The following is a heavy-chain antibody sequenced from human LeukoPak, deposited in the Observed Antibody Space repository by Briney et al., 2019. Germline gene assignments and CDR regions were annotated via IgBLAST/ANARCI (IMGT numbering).Heavy chain of an antibody. CDR1: GGSLSSGDYY. CDR3: ARAAAPNYSNEPDY. D-gene: IGHD4-11*01. J-gene: IGHJ4*02. CDR2: IYYSGST. Sequence: PSQTLSLTCTVSGGSLSSGDYYWSWLRQPPGKGLEWIGCIYYSGSTYYNPSLKSRVTISVYTSKNQFSLKLSSVTAADTAVYYCARAAAPNYSNEPDYWGQGTLVTVSS. V-gene: IGHV4-30-4*08.